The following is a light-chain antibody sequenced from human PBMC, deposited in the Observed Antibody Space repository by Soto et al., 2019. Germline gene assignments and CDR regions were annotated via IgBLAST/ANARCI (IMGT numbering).Light chain of an antibody. CDR1: QSISIW. J-gene: IGKJ3*01. CDR3: QPYNSYPLT. V-gene: IGKV1-5*03. Sequence: DIQMTQSPSTLSASIGDRVTITCRASQSISIWLAWYQQKPGKAPNLLIYTASNLESGVPSRFSRSRSGTEFTLTISSLQPDDFAPYYCQPYNSYPLTFGPGTQVHI. CDR2: TAS.